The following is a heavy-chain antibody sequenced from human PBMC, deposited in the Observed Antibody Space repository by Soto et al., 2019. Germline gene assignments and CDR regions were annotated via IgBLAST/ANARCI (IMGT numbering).Heavy chain of an antibody. CDR2: MYHSGTF. V-gene: IGHV4-30-2*01. J-gene: IGHJ5*02. Sequence: PSETLSLTCAVSGGSIGGVGYXWSLIRQPPGGGLEWIGYMYHSGTFLKSPSLKTRLTMSLDMSKNQFSLTLNSMTAADTAVYYCARAQFYSGSGNYNNLMFDAWGQGSLVTVSS. CDR3: ARAQFYSGSGNYNNLMFDA. D-gene: IGHD3-10*01. CDR1: GGSIGGVGYX.